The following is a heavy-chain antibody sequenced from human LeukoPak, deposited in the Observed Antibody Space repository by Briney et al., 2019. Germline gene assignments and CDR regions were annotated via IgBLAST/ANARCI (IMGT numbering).Heavy chain of an antibody. J-gene: IGHJ4*02. D-gene: IGHD2-21*02. CDR3: ARAEAYCGGDCYSGY. Sequence: ASVKVSCKASGYTFTGYYMHWVRQAPGQGLEWMGWINPNSGGTNYAQKFQGRATMTRDTSISTAYMELSRLRSDDTAVYYCARAEAYCGGDCYSGYWGQGTLVTVSS. V-gene: IGHV1-2*02. CDR2: INPNSGGT. CDR1: GYTFTGYY.